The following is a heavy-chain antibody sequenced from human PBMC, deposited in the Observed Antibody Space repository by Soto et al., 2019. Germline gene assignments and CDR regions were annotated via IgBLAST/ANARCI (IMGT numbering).Heavy chain of an antibody. Sequence: ESGGGVVQPGRSLRLSCAASGFTFRNTGMHWVRQAPGKGLEWVAVISYDASHKYFADSVKGRFTISRDTSKNTLYLQMNSLRPEDTAMYYCAKETETGAFDVWGQGTQVSVSS. V-gene: IGHV3-30*18. CDR3: AKETETGAFDV. D-gene: IGHD1-1*01. J-gene: IGHJ3*01. CDR2: ISYDASHK. CDR1: GFTFRNTG.